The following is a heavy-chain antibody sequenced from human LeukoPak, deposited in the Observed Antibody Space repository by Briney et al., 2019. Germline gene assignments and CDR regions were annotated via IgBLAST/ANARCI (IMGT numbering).Heavy chain of an antibody. CDR1: GFTISSHW. CDR3: TSDTVDTAVGIDY. V-gene: IGHV3-74*01. D-gene: IGHD5-18*01. Sequence: VGSLRLSCAASGFTISSHWMHWVRQVPGKGLVWVSRINSDGSSISYADSVKGRFTTSRDNAKNTLYLQMNSLRVEDTAVYHCTSDTVDTAVGIDYWGQGTLVTVSS. CDR2: INSDGSSI. J-gene: IGHJ4*02.